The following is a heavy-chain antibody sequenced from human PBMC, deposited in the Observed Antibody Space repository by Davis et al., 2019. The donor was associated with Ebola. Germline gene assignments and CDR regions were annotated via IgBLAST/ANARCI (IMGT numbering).Heavy chain of an antibody. CDR3: ARGGRSCSSTSCPSGY. D-gene: IGHD2-2*01. Sequence: PGGSLRLPCAASGFTFSDYYMSWIRQAPGKGLEWVSYISSSSSYTNYADSVKGRFTISRDNAKNSLYLQMNSLRAEDTAVYYCARGGRSCSSTSCPSGYWGQGTLVTVSS. V-gene: IGHV3-11*06. CDR2: ISSSSSYT. CDR1: GFTFSDYY. J-gene: IGHJ4*02.